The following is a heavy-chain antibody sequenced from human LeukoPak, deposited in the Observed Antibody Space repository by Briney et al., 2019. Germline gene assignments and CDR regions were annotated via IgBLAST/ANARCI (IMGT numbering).Heavy chain of an antibody. CDR2: IYSGGNT. CDR1: GFTVSSNY. J-gene: IGHJ4*02. Sequence: GGSLRLSCAASGFTVSSNYMSWVRQAPGKGLEWVSVIYSGGNTYYADSVKGRFTISRDNAKNSLYLQMNSLRAEDTAVYYCARDGGSAIPFDYWGQGTLVTVSS. CDR3: ARDGGSAIPFDY. V-gene: IGHV3-53*01.